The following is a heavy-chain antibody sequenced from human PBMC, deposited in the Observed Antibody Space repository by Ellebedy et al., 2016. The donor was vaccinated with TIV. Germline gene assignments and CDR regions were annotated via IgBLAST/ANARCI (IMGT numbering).Heavy chain of an antibody. J-gene: IGHJ4*02. V-gene: IGHV1-69*13. CDR2: LIPIYGTS. CDR1: GDTFSRYA. CDR3: ARRQSRFSYGDYALDH. Sequence: ASVKVSXKASGDTFSRYAVSWVRQAPGQGLEWMGTLIPIYGTSNNAQKFQGRVTITADESMSTAYMELRSLRSDDTAVYYCARRQSRFSYGDYALDHWGQGTLVTVSS. D-gene: IGHD4-17*01.